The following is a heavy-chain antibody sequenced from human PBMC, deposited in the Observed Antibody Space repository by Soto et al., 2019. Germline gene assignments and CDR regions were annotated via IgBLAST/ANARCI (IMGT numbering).Heavy chain of an antibody. CDR2: ISWNSNII. J-gene: IGHJ4*02. Sequence: GGSLRLSCAASGFTFYYYAMHWVRRVPGKGLEWVSSISWNSNIIGYADSVKGRFTISRDNAKNSLYLQMNSLRPEDTALYYCAKGGPDGFCSGGRCYFDYWGQGTLVTVSS. D-gene: IGHD2-15*01. CDR3: AKGGPDGFCSGGRCYFDY. V-gene: IGHV3-9*01. CDR1: GFTFYYYA.